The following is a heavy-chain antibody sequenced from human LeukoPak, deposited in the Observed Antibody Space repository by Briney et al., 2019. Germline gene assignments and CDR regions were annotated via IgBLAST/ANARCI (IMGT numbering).Heavy chain of an antibody. V-gene: IGHV3-53*01. CDR1: GFSVSSNY. Sequence: GGSLRLSCAASGFSVSSNYMTWVRQAPGKGLEWLSIIYSGGSTYYADSVRGRFTISRDTSKNTLYLQMNSLRAEDTAVYYCARDGIAAAGQYYCYGMDVWGQGTTVTVSS. J-gene: IGHJ6*02. CDR3: ARDGIAAAGQYYCYGMDV. CDR2: IYSGGST. D-gene: IGHD6-13*01.